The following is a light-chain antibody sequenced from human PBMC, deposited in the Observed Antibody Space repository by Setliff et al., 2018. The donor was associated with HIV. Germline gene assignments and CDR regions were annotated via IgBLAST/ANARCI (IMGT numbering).Light chain of an antibody. Sequence: SVLTQPPSVSGAPGQALTISCTGSSSNIGANYDVHWYQQLPGAAPKLLISGNTNRPSGVPDRFSGSKSGTSASLTITGLQAEDEADYYCAAWDDSLSGGVFGGGTKVTVL. CDR3: AAWDDSLSGGV. CDR2: GNT. CDR1: SSNIGANYD. V-gene: IGLV1-40*01. J-gene: IGLJ3*02.